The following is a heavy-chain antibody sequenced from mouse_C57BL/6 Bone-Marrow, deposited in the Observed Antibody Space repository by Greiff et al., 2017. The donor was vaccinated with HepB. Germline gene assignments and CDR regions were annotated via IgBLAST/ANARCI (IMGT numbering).Heavy chain of an antibody. J-gene: IGHJ3*01. CDR1: GYTFTSYG. D-gene: IGHD3-1*01. V-gene: IGHV1-81*01. CDR2: IYPRSGNT. Sequence: QVQLQQSGAELARPGASVKLSCKASGYTFTSYGISWVKQRTGQGLEWIGEIYPRSGNTYYNEKFKGKATLTADKSSSTAYMELRSLTSEDSAVYFCARFSKRAWVAYWGQGTLVTVAA. CDR3: ARFSKRAWVAY.